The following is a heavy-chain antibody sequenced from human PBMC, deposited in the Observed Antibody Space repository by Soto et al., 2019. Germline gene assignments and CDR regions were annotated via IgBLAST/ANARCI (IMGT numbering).Heavy chain of an antibody. CDR1: GFTFSSYG. J-gene: IGHJ6*02. V-gene: IGHV3-33*01. Sequence: QVQLVESGGGVVQPGRSLRLSCAASGFTFSSYGMHWVRQAPGKGLEWVAVIWYDGSNKYYADSVKGRFTISRDNSKNTLYLQMNSLRAEDTAVYYCVSLYSRDPYGMDVWGQGTTVTVSS. D-gene: IGHD6-13*01. CDR3: VSLYSRDPYGMDV. CDR2: IWYDGSNK.